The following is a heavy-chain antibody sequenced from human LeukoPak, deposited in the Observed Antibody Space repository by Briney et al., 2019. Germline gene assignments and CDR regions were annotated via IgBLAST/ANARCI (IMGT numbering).Heavy chain of an antibody. CDR2: ISSSSSYI. CDR3: ARTLLGYCSSTSCPLGNFDY. V-gene: IGHV3-21*01. CDR1: GFTFSSYS. Sequence: GGSLRLSCAASGFTFSSYSMNWVRQAPGKGLEWVSSISSSSSYIYYADSVRGRFTISRDNAKNSLCLQMNSLRAEDTAVYYCARTLLGYCSSTSCPLGNFDYWGQGTLVTVSS. J-gene: IGHJ4*02. D-gene: IGHD2-2*01.